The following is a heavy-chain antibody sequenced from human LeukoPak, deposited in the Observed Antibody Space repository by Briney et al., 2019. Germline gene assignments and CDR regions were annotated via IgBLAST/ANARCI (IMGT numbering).Heavy chain of an antibody. CDR1: GDSVSSNSAA. D-gene: IGHD5-12*01. J-gene: IGHJ5*02. V-gene: IGHV6-1*01. CDR2: TYYRSRWYN. CDR3: ARGLRLLVFWYNRFDP. Sequence: SQTLSLTCAISGDSVSSNSAAWNWIRQSPSRGLEWLGRTYYRSRWYNDYAVSVKSRITINPDTSKNQFSLQLNSVTPEDTAVYYCARGLRLLVFWYNRFDPWGQGTLVTVSS.